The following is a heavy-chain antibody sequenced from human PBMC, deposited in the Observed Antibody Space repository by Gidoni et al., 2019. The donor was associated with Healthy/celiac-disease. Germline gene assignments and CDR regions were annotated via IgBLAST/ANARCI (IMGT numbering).Heavy chain of an antibody. CDR1: GFTFSRYA. CDR2: ISGSGGST. J-gene: IGHJ4*02. Sequence: EVQLLESGGGLVQPGGSLRLSCAASGFTFSRYAMSWARQAPGKGLEWVSAISGSGGSTYYADSVKGRFTIFRDNSKNTLYLQMNSLRAEDTAVYYCAKPRLKPRTTIPVPDDYWGQGTLVTVSS. V-gene: IGHV3-23*01. D-gene: IGHD1-26*01. CDR3: AKPRLKPRTTIPVPDDY.